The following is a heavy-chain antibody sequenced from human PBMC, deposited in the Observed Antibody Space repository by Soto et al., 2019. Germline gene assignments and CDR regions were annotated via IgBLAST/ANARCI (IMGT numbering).Heavy chain of an antibody. CDR2: INAGNGNT. J-gene: IGHJ5*02. CDR3: ARDHIRSSSSGNWFDP. D-gene: IGHD6-6*01. Sequence: GASVKVSCKASGYTFTSYAMHWVRQAPGQRLEWMGWINAGNGNTKYSQKFQGRVTITRDTSASTAYMELSSLRSEDTAVYYCARDHIRSSSSGNWFDPWGQGTLVTVPS. V-gene: IGHV1-3*01. CDR1: GYTFTSYA.